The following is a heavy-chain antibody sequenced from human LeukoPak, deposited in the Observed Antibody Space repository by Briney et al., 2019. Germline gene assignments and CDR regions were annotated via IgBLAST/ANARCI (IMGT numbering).Heavy chain of an antibody. CDR2: IYPGDSDT. CDR3: ARQGSNSYNPLDY. J-gene: IGHJ4*02. Sequence: GESLKISCKGSGYSFTSSWIGWVRQMPGKGLEWMGIIYPGDSDTRYSPSFQGQVTISADKSVSTAYLQWSSLKASDTAMYYCARQGSNSYNPLDYWGQGTLVTVSS. D-gene: IGHD1-14*01. CDR1: GYSFTSSW. V-gene: IGHV5-51*01.